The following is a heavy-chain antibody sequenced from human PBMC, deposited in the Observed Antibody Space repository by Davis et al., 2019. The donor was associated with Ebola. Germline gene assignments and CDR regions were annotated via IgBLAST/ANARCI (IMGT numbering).Heavy chain of an antibody. CDR1: GGSFSGYY. Sequence: PSETLSLTCAVYGGSFSGYYWIWIRQPSGKGLEWIGEINQSGSTNCNPSLKSRVTISVDMSKNQFSLKLSSVTAADTAVYYCVRGLHGDYAFDKWGQGALVTVSS. CDR2: INQSGST. D-gene: IGHD4-17*01. J-gene: IGHJ4*02. CDR3: VRGLHGDYAFDK. V-gene: IGHV4-34*01.